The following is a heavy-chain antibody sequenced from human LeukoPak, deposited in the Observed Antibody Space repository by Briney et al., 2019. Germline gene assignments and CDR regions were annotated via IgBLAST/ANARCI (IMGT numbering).Heavy chain of an antibody. V-gene: IGHV3-23*01. CDR3: ARMPYYDFWSGYTTFFDY. J-gene: IGHJ4*02. CDR2: ISGSGGST. Sequence: GGSLRLSCAASGFTFSSYAMSWVRQAPGKGLEWVSTISGSGGSTYYADSVKGRFTISRDSSKNTLYLQMNSLRAEDTAVYYCARMPYYDFWSGYTTFFDYWGQGTLVTVSS. CDR1: GFTFSSYA. D-gene: IGHD3-3*01.